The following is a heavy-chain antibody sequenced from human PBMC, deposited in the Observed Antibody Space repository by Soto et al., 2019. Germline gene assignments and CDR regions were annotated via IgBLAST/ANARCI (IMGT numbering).Heavy chain of an antibody. V-gene: IGHV3-73*02. CDR1: GFTFSASA. D-gene: IGHD6-19*01. Sequence: EVQLVESGGGLVQPGGSWKVSCAASGFTFSASAMPWVRQASGKGLEWVGRIRGKTNSYATTYAASLKGRFTISRDDSKSTTYLQMNSLKAEDTAVYYCTSAAVASYCGQGTLVTVSS. CDR3: TSAAVASY. CDR2: IRGKTNSYAT. J-gene: IGHJ4*02.